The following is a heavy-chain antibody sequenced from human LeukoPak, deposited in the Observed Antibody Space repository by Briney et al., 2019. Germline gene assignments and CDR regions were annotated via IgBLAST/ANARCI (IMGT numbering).Heavy chain of an antibody. CDR2: IWYDGSNK. D-gene: IGHD1-1*01. J-gene: IGHJ4*02. CDR1: GFTFSSYG. Sequence: GGSLRLSCAASGFTFSSYGMHWVRQAPGKGLEWVAVIWYDGSNKYYADSVKGRFTISRDNSKNTLYLQMNSLRAEDTAVYYCARDRTRRPFDYWGQGTLVTVSS. CDR3: ARDRTRRPFDY. V-gene: IGHV3-33*01.